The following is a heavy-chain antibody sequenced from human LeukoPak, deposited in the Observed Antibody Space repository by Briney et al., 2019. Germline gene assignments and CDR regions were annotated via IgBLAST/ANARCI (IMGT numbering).Heavy chain of an antibody. J-gene: IGHJ4*02. V-gene: IGHV4-59*01. D-gene: IGHD3-9*01. Sequence: SETLSLTCTVSSASISTYYWSWIRQPPGKGLEWIGYIYHSGTSNYNPSLKSRVTMSVDTSKSQFSLSLSSVTSADTAVYYCARLSRGASNLFDTWGQGTRVTVSS. CDR1: SASISTYY. CDR2: IYHSGTS. CDR3: ARLSRGASNLFDT.